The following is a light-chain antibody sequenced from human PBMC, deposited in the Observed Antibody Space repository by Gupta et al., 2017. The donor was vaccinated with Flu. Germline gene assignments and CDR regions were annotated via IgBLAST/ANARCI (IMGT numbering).Light chain of an antibody. CDR1: SSNIGAGFD. J-gene: IGLJ3*02. V-gene: IGLV1-40*01. CDR3: QSYDSSRSGWV. CDR2: ADS. Sequence: QSVLTQPPSMSGAPGQRVTISCTGSSSNIGAGFDVQWYQQLPGTAPKLLIYADSNRPSGVPDRLSGSKSGTSASLAIAGLQAEDEADYYCQSYDSSRSGWVFGGGTKVTVV.